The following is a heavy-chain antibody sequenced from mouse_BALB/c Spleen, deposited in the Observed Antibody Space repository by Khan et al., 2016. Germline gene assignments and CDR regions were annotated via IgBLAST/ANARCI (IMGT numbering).Heavy chain of an antibody. CDR3: ARWLDAMDY. J-gene: IGHJ4*01. Sequence: EVQLQESGPGLVKPSQSLSLTCTVTGYSITSDYAWNWIRQFPGNKLEWMGYISYSGTTTYNPSLKSRISITRDTSKNQFFLQLNSGTTEDTATYYCARWLDAMDYWGQGTSVTVSS. V-gene: IGHV3-2*02. CDR1: GYSITSDYA. CDR2: ISYSGTT. D-gene: IGHD2-2*01.